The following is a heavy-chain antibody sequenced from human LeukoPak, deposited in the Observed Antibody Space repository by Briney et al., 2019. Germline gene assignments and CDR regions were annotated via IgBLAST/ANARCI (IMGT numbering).Heavy chain of an antibody. CDR1: GFTFSSYG. CDR2: ISGSGGST. V-gene: IGHV3-23*01. D-gene: IGHD3-10*01. CDR3: AKFETMVRGVIRGYFDY. J-gene: IGHJ4*02. Sequence: PPGGSLRLSCAASGFTFSSYGMSWVRQAPGKGLEWVSAISGSGGSTYYADSVKGRFTISRDNSKNTVYVQMNSLRAEDTAVYYCAKFETMVRGVIRGYFDYWGQGTLVTVSS.